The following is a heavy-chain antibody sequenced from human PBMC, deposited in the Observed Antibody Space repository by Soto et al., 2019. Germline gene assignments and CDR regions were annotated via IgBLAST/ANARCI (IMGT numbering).Heavy chain of an antibody. Sequence: RGSLRLSCAASGFTFSSYSISFCRQSPLKGLEWVSSISSSSSYIYYADSVKGRFTISRDNAKNSLYLQMNSLRAEDTAVYYCASLVRIVAPPDAFDIWGQGTMVTVSS. J-gene: IGHJ3*02. D-gene: IGHD3-22*01. V-gene: IGHV3-21*01. CDR3: ASLVRIVAPPDAFDI. CDR1: GFTFSSYS. CDR2: ISSSSSYI.